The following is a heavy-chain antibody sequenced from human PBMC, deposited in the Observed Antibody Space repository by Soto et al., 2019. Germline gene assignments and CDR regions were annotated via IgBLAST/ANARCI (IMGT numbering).Heavy chain of an antibody. D-gene: IGHD5-18*01. J-gene: IGHJ6*02. V-gene: IGHV4-59*01. Sequence: SETLSLTCIVSGGSIRSYYWSWIRRSPEKGLEWIGYFYHSGNSNYNPSLKSRVTISVDTSKNQLSLSLRSVTAADTAVYFCARISSVDPYGYVNGGLDVWGQGTTVTVSS. CDR3: ARISSVDPYGYVNGGLDV. CDR2: FYHSGNS. CDR1: GGSIRSYY.